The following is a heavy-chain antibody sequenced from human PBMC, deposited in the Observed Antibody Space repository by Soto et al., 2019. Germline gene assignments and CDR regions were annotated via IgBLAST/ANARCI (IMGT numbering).Heavy chain of an antibody. CDR2: FDPEDGET. D-gene: IGHD2-15*01. J-gene: IGHJ3*02. CDR1: GYTLTELS. CDR3: ATESTAVVAAWRHDAFGI. V-gene: IGHV1-24*01. Sequence: ASVKGSCKVSGYTLTELSMHWVRQAPGKGLEWMGGFDPEDGETIYAQKFQGRVTMTEDTSTDTAYMELSSLRSEDTAVYYCATESTAVVAAWRHDAFGIWGQGTMVTVSS.